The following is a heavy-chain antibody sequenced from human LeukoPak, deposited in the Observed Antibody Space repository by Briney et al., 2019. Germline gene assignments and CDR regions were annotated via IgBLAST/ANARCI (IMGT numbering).Heavy chain of an antibody. D-gene: IGHD6-19*01. CDR3: ARAVSSGWYFPFDY. J-gene: IGHJ4*02. CDR1: GGSISSSNW. CDR2: IYHSGST. Sequence: PSETLSLTCAVSGGSISSSNWWSWVRQPPGKGLEWIGEIYHSGSTNYNPSLKSRVTISVDKSKNQFSLKLSSVTAADTAVYYCARAVSSGWYFPFDYWGQGTLVTVSS. V-gene: IGHV4-4*02.